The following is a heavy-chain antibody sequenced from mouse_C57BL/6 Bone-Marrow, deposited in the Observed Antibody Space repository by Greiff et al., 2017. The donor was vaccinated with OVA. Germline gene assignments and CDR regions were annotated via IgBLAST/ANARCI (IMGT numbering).Heavy chain of an antibody. CDR1: GYTFTSYW. J-gene: IGHJ1*03. V-gene: IGHV1-55*01. CDR2: IYPGSGST. CDR3: ARGPITTVVAHWYLDV. D-gene: IGHD1-1*01. Sequence: QVQLQQPGAELVKPGASVKMSCKASGYTFTSYWITWVKQRPGQGLAWIGDIYPGSGSTNYNEKFKSKATLTVDTSSSTAYIQLSSRTSEEYAVYYCARGPITTVVAHWYLDVWGTGTTVTVSS.